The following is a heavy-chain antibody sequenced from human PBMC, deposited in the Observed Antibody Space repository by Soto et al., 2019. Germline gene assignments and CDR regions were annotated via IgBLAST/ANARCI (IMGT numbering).Heavy chain of an antibody. CDR2: IWYDGSNK. CDR3: ASSEMATIFYYYGMDV. V-gene: IGHV3-33*01. Sequence: GSLRLSCAASGFTFSSYGMHWVRQAPGKGLEWVAVIWYDGSNKYYADSVKGRFTISRDNSKNKLYLQMNSLRAEDTAVYYCASSEMATIFYYYGMDVWGQGT. J-gene: IGHJ6*02. CDR1: GFTFSSYG. D-gene: IGHD5-12*01.